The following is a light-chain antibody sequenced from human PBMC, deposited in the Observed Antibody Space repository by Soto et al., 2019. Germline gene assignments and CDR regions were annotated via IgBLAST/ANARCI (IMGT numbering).Light chain of an antibody. V-gene: IGLV2-11*01. J-gene: IGLJ1*01. CDR3: CSYAGIFNIFL. CDR1: SSDVGYYNY. CDR2: DVF. Sequence: QSALTQPRSVSGSPGQSVTITCTGTSSDVGYYNYVSWYQRHPGKAPKLMIYDVFKRPSGVPDRFSGSKSGNTASLTISGLHAEDEGDYYCCSYAGIFNIFLFGTGTKVTVL.